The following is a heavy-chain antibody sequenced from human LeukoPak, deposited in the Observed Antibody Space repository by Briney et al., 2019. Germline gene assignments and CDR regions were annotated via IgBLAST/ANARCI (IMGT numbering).Heavy chain of an antibody. V-gene: IGHV3-48*01. D-gene: IGHD2-2*01. J-gene: IGHJ4*02. Sequence: GGSLRLSCAASGFTFSSYGMDWVRQAPGKGLEWVSYISSSSSTIYYADSVEGRFTISRDNAKNSLYLQTNSLRAEDTAVYYCARERSSTSVDYWGQGTLVTVSS. CDR3: ARERSSTSVDY. CDR2: ISSSSSTI. CDR1: GFTFSSYG.